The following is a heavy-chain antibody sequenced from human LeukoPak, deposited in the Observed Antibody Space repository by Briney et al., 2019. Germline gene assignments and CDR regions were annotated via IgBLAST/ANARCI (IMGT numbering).Heavy chain of an antibody. Sequence: ASVKVSCKASGYTFTSYDINWVRQATGQGLEWMGWMNPNSGNTGYAQKFQGRVTMTRNTSISTAYMELSSLRSEDTAVYYCARIGYCSGGSCRGRGWFDPWGQGTLVTVSS. CDR3: ARIGYCSGGSCRGRGWFDP. CDR2: MNPNSGNT. J-gene: IGHJ5*02. CDR1: GYTFTSYD. V-gene: IGHV1-8*01. D-gene: IGHD2-15*01.